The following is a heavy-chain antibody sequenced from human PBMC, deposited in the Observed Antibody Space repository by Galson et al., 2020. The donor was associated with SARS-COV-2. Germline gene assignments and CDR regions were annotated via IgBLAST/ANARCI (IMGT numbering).Heavy chain of an antibody. Sequence: GESLKISCKGSGYSFTSYWIGWVRQMPGKGLEWMGIIYPGDSDTRYSPSFQGQVTISADKSISTAYLQWSSLKASDTAMYYCARSYYDSSGYYSPFDYWGQGTLVTVSS. CDR3: ARSYYDSSGYYSPFDY. V-gene: IGHV5-51*01. CDR2: IYPGDSDT. J-gene: IGHJ4*02. CDR1: GYSFTSYW. D-gene: IGHD3-22*01.